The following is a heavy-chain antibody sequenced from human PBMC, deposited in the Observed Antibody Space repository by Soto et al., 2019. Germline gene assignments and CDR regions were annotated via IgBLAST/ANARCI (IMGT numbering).Heavy chain of an antibody. V-gene: IGHV3-23*01. J-gene: IGHJ4*02. CDR1: GFTFFNYA. CDR2: ISGSGGET. D-gene: IGHD6-19*01. CDR3: AKMTSGSGWYGAVDY. Sequence: EMQLSESGGNLVQPGGSLRLSCAASGFTFFNYAMSWVRQAQGKGLEWVSSISGSGGETHYADSVKGRFTISRDNSKNTLYLQMNSLRVEDTAVYYCAKMTSGSGWYGAVDYWGQGTRVTVSS.